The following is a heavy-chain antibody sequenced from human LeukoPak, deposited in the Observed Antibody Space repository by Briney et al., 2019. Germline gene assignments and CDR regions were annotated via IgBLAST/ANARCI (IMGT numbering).Heavy chain of an antibody. Sequence: SETLSLTCAVYGGSFSGYYWSWIRQPPGKGLEWIGEINHSGSTNYNPSLKSRVTISVDTSKNQFSLKLSSVTAADTAAYYCARVRNSGCDYWGQGTLVTVSS. CDR2: INHSGST. CDR1: GGSFSGYY. D-gene: IGHD6-19*01. CDR3: ARVRNSGCDY. V-gene: IGHV4-34*01. J-gene: IGHJ4*02.